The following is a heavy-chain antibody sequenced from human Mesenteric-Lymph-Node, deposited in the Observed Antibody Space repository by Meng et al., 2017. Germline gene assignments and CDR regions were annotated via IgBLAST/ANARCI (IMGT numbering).Heavy chain of an antibody. Sequence: QVQLQASGPGLVKPSGTLSLTCAVSGGSISSSNWWSWVRQPPGKGLEWIGYIYYSGSTHYNPSLKSRVTISVDTSKNQFSLKLSSVTAADTAVYYCARDRTTGRYFDYWGQGTLVTVSS. CDR3: ARDRTTGRYFDY. CDR2: IYYSGST. D-gene: IGHD4-11*01. V-gene: IGHV4-4*02. CDR1: GGSISSSNW. J-gene: IGHJ4*02.